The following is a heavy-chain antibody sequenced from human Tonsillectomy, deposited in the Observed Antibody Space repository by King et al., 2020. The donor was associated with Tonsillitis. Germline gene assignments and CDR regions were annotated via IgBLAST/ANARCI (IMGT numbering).Heavy chain of an antibody. J-gene: IGHJ4*02. D-gene: IGHD6-6*01. V-gene: IGHV2-5*01. CDR2: IYWYDYK. Sequence: TLKESGPTLVKPTQTLTLTCTFSGFSLSTSGVGVGWIRQPPGKALEWLALIYWYDYKRYSPSLKSRLTITKDTSKNQVVLTMTNTDPVDTATYYCAHGSSSSLFDYWGQGTLVTVSS. CDR1: GFSLSTSGVG. CDR3: AHGSSSSLFDY.